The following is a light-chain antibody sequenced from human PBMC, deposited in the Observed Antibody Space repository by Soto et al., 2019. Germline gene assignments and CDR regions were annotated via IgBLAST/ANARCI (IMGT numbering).Light chain of an antibody. CDR1: QSVSSNY. J-gene: IGKJ5*01. CDR3: QQYYNSRT. V-gene: IGKV3-20*01. CDR2: GAS. Sequence: ENVLTQSPGTLSLSPGERATLSCRASQSVSSNYLAWYQQKPGQAPRLLIYGASIRASGVPDRFSGSGSGTDFTLTISRLQPDDFAVYYCQQYYNSRTFGQGTRLEI.